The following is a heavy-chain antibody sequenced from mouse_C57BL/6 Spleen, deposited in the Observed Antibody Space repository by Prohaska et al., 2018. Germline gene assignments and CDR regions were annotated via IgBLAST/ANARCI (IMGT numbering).Heavy chain of an antibody. CDR2: IDPSDSYT. CDR3: ARALRRNYFDY. Sequence: GKQRPGQGLEWIGEIDPSDSYTNYNQKFKGKATLTVDKSSSTAYMQLSSLTSEDSAVYYCARALRRNYFDYWGQGTTLTVSS. J-gene: IGHJ2*01. D-gene: IGHD2-4*01. V-gene: IGHV1-69*02.